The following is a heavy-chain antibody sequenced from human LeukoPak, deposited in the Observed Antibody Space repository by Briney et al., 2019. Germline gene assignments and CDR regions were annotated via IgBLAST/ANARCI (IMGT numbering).Heavy chain of an antibody. J-gene: IGHJ3*02. Sequence: SETLSLTCTVSGGPVSSGSYYGSWIRQPPGKGLEWNGYIYYSGSTNYNPSLKSRVTISVDTSKNQFSLKLSSVTAADTAVYYCARDNNGDRDAFDIWGQGTMVTVSS. CDR1: GGPVSSGSYY. CDR3: ARDNNGDRDAFDI. D-gene: IGHD4-17*01. V-gene: IGHV4-61*01. CDR2: IYYSGST.